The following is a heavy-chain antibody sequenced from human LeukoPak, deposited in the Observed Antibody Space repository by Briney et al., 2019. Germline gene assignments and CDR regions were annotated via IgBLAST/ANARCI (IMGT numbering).Heavy chain of an antibody. Sequence: ASVKVSCKASGYTFTGYYMHWVRQAPGQGLEWMGWINPNSGGTNYAQKFQGRVTMTRDTSISTAYMELSRLRSGDTAVYYCARVKVPIVLMVYATLGSFDYWGQGTLVTVSS. CDR3: ARVKVPIVLMVYATLGSFDY. CDR2: INPNSGGT. J-gene: IGHJ4*02. V-gene: IGHV1-2*02. CDR1: GYTFTGYY. D-gene: IGHD2-8*01.